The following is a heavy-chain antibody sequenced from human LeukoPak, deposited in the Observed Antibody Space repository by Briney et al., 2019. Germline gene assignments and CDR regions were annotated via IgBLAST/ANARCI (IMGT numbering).Heavy chain of an antibody. V-gene: IGHV3-74*01. CDR3: ARDWVYKIDY. D-gene: IGHD5-24*01. CDR2: ISHDGII. J-gene: IGHJ4*02. Sequence: GGSLRLSCAASGFTFSSNWMHWVRRTPGKGLVWVSRISHDGIISYADSVKGRFTISRDNAKNTLILQMNSLRVEDTAVYYCARDWVYKIDYWGRGTLVTVSS. CDR1: GFTFSSNW.